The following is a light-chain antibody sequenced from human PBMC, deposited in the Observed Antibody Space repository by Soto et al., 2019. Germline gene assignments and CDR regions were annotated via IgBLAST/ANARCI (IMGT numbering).Light chain of an antibody. Sequence: EIVLTQSPGTLSLSPGERATLSCRASQSVSSSYLAWYQQKPGQAPRLLIYGASSRATGIPDRFSGTGSVTDFTLTISRLEPEDFAVYYCQQYGSSLGFTFGPGTKVDIK. CDR1: QSVSSSY. CDR2: GAS. J-gene: IGKJ3*01. V-gene: IGKV3-20*01. CDR3: QQYGSSLGFT.